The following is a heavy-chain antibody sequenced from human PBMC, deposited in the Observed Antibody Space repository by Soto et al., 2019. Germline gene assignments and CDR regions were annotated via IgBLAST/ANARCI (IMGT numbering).Heavy chain of an antibody. Sequence: ASVKVYYSAAGYTCTSYAMHWLRQTPGQRLEWMGWINAGNGNTKYSQKFQGRVTITRDTSASTAYMELSSLRSEDTAVYYCARDGYLLPQPFDYWGQGTLVTVSS. V-gene: IGHV1-3*01. D-gene: IGHD2-2*03. CDR1: GYTCTSYA. CDR2: INAGNGNT. CDR3: ARDGYLLPQPFDY. J-gene: IGHJ4*02.